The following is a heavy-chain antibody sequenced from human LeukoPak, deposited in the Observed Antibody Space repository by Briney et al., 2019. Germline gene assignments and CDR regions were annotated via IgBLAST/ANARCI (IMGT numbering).Heavy chain of an antibody. D-gene: IGHD3-22*01. Sequence: GSLRLSCAASGFTFSSYGMHWVRQAPGKGLEWVAVISYDGSNKYYADSVKGRFTISRDNSKNTLYLQMNSLRAEDTAVYYCAKGRYDSSGYSNPYWYFDLWGRGTLVTVSS. CDR3: AKGRYDSSGYSNPYWYFDL. CDR2: ISYDGSNK. V-gene: IGHV3-30*18. CDR1: GFTFSSYG. J-gene: IGHJ2*01.